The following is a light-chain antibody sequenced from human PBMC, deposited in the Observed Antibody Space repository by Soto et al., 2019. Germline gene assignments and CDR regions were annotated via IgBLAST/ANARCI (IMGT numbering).Light chain of an antibody. CDR1: QSVSSSY. V-gene: IGKV3-20*01. CDR2: GAS. CDR3: QHYGNSPLT. Sequence: EIVLTQSPGTLSLSPGERATLSCRASQSVSSSYLAWYQQKPGQAPRLLIYGASSRATGIPDRFSGSGSGTDFTLTIRRLEPEDSAVYYCQHYGNSPLTFGGGTKVDIK. J-gene: IGKJ4*01.